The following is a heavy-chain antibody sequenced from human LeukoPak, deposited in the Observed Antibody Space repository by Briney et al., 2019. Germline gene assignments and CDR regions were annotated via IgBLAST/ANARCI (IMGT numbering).Heavy chain of an antibody. CDR3: AKGLAAAAYYGMDV. CDR2: ISGSGGST. D-gene: IGHD6-13*01. V-gene: IGHV3-23*01. CDR1: GFTFSSYA. Sequence: PGGSLRLSCAASGFTFSSYAMSWVRQAPGKGLEWVSAISGSGGSTYYADSVKGRFTISRDNSKNTLYLQVNSLRAEDTAVYYCAKGLAAAAYYGMDVWGQGTTVTVSS. J-gene: IGHJ6*02.